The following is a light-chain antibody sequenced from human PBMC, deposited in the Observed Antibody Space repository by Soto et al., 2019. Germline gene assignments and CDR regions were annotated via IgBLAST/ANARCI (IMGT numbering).Light chain of an antibody. V-gene: IGKV3-11*01. J-gene: IGKJ4*01. CDR3: QQRNYWPLT. CDR2: EAL. Sequence: ETVLTQSPATLSLSPGERATLSCRASRSISTYLAWYQQKPGQAPRLLIYEALNRATGIPARFSGSGSGTDFTLTISILEPEDLIVYYCQQRNYWPLTFGGGTKVDI. CDR1: RSISTY.